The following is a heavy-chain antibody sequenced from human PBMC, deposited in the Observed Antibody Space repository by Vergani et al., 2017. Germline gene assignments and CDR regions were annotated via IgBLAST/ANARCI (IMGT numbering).Heavy chain of an antibody. CDR2: INPNSGGT. CDR3: ARVGGREFDP. V-gene: IGHV1-2*02. D-gene: IGHD5-24*01. Sequence: QVQLVQSGAEVKKPGSSVKVSCKASGGTFSSYAISWVRQAPGQGLEWMGWINPNSGGTNYAQKFQGRVTMTRDTSISTAYMELSRLRSDDTAVYYCARVGGREFDPWGQGTLVTVSS. CDR1: GGTFSSYA. J-gene: IGHJ5*02.